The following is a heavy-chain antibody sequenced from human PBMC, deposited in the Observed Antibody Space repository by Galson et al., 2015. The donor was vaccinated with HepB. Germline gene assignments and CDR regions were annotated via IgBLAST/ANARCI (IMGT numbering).Heavy chain of an antibody. CDR1: GFTFSSYA. CDR3: ARHLSIMITFGGVRGYFDY. Sequence: SLRLSCAASGFTFSSYAMSWVRQAPGKGLEWVSAISGSGGSTYYADSVKGRFTISRDNSKNTLYLQMNSLRAEDTAVYYCARHLSIMITFGGVRGYFDYWGQGTLVTVSS. V-gene: IGHV3-23*01. CDR2: ISGSGGST. J-gene: IGHJ4*02. D-gene: IGHD3-16*01.